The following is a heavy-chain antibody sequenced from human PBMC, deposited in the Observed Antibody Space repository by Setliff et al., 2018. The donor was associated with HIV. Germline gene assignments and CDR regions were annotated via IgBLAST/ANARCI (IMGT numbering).Heavy chain of an antibody. CDR1: GYMFSLYG. J-gene: IGHJ4*02. Sequence: ASVKVSCKTSGYMFSLYGIHWLRQAPGQNLEWMGWINTETGTPTYAPGFTGRSVLSLDTSVSAAYLEISSLVAEDSALYYCARVASGENYPDHWGQGTMVTVSS. V-gene: IGHV7-4-1*02. CDR2: INTETGTP. CDR3: ARVASGENYPDH. D-gene: IGHD1-7*01.